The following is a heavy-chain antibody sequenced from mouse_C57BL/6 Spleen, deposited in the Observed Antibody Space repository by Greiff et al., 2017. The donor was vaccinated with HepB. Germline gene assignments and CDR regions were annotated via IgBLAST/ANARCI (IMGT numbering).Heavy chain of an antibody. CDR1: GYTFTSYW. J-gene: IGHJ4*01. Sequence: QVQLQQPGAELVKPGASVKLSCKASGYTFTSYWMQWVKQRPGQGLEWIGEIDPSDSYTNYNQKFKGKATLTVDTSSSTAYMQLSSLTSEDSAVYYCARRGYYGSSGYAMDYWGQGTSVTVSS. CDR3: ARRGYYGSSGYAMDY. D-gene: IGHD1-1*01. V-gene: IGHV1-50*01. CDR2: IDPSDSYT.